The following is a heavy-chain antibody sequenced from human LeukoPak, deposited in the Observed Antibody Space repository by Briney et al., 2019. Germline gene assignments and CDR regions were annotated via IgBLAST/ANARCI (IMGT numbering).Heavy chain of an antibody. CDR1: GGSFSGYY. CDR2: INHSGST. Sequence: SETLSLTCAVYGGSFSGYYWSWIRQPPGKGLEWIGEINHSGSTNYSPSLKSRVTISVDTSKNQFSLKLSSVTAADTAVYYCARAGDSNGYCDSWGQGTLVTVSS. J-gene: IGHJ4*02. D-gene: IGHD3-22*01. CDR3: ARAGDSNGYCDS. V-gene: IGHV4-34*01.